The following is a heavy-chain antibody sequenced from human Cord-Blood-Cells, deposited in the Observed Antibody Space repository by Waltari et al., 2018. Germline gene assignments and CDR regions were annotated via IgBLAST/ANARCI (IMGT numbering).Heavy chain of an antibody. CDR3: ARDSPGNARYGMDV. Sequence: QVQLVQSGAEVKKPGSSVKVSCKASGGTFSSYAIGWLRQAPGQGLEWMGGIIPIFGTANYAQKFQGRVTITADESTSTAYMELSSLRSEDTAVYYCARDSPGNARYGMDVWGQGTTVTVSS. CDR1: GGTFSSYA. CDR2: IIPIFGTA. D-gene: IGHD6-6*01. V-gene: IGHV1-69*01. J-gene: IGHJ6*02.